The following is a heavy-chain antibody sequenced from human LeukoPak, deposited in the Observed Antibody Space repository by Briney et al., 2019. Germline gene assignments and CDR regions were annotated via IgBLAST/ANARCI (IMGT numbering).Heavy chain of an antibody. V-gene: IGHV1-46*01. D-gene: IGHD3-9*01. Sequence: GASVKVSCKASGYTFTSYYMHWVRQAPGQGLEWMGIINPSGGSTSYAQKFQGRVTVTRDMSTSTVYMELSSLRSEDTAVYYCARASRLANYDILTGYYAFNYWGQGTLVTVSS. CDR3: ARASRLANYDILTGYYAFNY. CDR1: GYTFTSYY. J-gene: IGHJ4*02. CDR2: INPSGGST.